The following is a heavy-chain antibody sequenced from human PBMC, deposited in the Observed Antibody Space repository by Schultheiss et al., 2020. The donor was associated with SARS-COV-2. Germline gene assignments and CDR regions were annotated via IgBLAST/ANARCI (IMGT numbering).Heavy chain of an antibody. CDR1: GFTVSSNY. J-gene: IGHJ5*02. V-gene: IGHV3-21*05. CDR2: ISSSSSYI. CDR3: ANEKLLGWFDP. D-gene: IGHD2-21*02. Sequence: GGSLRLSCAASGFTVSSNYMSWVRQAPGKGLEWVSYISSSSSYIYYADSVKGRFTISRDNSKNTLYLQMNSLRAEDTAVYYCANEKLLGWFDPWGQGTLVTVSS.